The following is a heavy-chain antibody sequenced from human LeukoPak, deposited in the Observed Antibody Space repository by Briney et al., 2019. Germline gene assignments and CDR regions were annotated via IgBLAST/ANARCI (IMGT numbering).Heavy chain of an antibody. CDR2: IKQDGSEK. Sequence: PGGSLRLSRAASGFTFSSYWMSWVRQAPGEGLEWVANIKQDGSEKYYVDSVKGRFTISRDNAKNSLYLQMNSLRAEDTAVYYCARDPYYYDSSGYSPWGQGTLVTVSS. J-gene: IGHJ4*02. CDR1: GFTFSSYW. V-gene: IGHV3-7*03. CDR3: ARDPYYYDSSGYSP. D-gene: IGHD3-22*01.